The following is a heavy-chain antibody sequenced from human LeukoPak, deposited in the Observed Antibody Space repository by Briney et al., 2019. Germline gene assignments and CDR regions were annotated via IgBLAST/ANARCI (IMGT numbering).Heavy chain of an antibody. Sequence: GGSLRLSCAASGFTFSSYGMHWVRQAPGKGLEWVAVIWYDGSNKYYADSVKGRFTISRDNSKNTLYLQMNSLRAEDTAVYYCARLSCYGSGSSCFDYWGQGTLVTVSS. CDR3: ARLSCYGSGSSCFDY. D-gene: IGHD3-10*01. J-gene: IGHJ4*02. CDR2: IWYDGSNK. CDR1: GFTFSSYG. V-gene: IGHV3-33*01.